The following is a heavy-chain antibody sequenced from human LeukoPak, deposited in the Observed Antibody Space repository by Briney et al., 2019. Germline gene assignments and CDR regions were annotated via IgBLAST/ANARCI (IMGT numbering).Heavy chain of an antibody. CDR3: AGHHPRNTVDF. J-gene: IGHJ4*02. CDR2: IYYSGST. Sequence: PSETLSLTCTVSGGSISSSSYYWGWIRQPPGKGLEWIGSIYYSGSTYYNPSLKSRVTISVDTSKNQFSLKLSSVTAADTAVYYCAGHHPRNTVDFWGQGTLATVSS. V-gene: IGHV4-39*01. CDR1: GGSISSSSYY. D-gene: IGHD2/OR15-2a*01.